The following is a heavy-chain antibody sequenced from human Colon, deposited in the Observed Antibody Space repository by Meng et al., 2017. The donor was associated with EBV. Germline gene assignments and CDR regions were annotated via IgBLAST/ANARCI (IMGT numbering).Heavy chain of an antibody. V-gene: IGHV4-30-4*01. CDR1: GGSINSGDYY. Sequence: QVRLQVSGPGLVQPSQTMSLTCTVSGGSINSGDYYWSWIRQPPGKGLEWIGYIYYTGSTYYNPSLKSRVTISMDTSKNQFSLRLSSVTAADTAVYYCARNYYFDYWGQGTLVTVSS. J-gene: IGHJ4*02. CDR2: IYYTGST. CDR3: ARNYYFDY.